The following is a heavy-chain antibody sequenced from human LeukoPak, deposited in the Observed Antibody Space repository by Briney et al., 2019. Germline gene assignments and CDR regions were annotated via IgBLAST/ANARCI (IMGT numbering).Heavy chain of an antibody. CDR2: IYHSGST. J-gene: IGHJ4*02. CDR3: ARGRGLDDFDY. V-gene: IGHV4-30-2*01. CDR1: GGSVSSGSYY. D-gene: IGHD3-10*01. Sequence: KASETLSLTCTVSGGSVSSGSYYWSWIRQPPGKGLEWIGYIYHSGSTYYNPSLKSRVTISVDRSKNQFSLKLSSVTAADTAVYYCARGRGLDDFDYWGQGTLVTVSS.